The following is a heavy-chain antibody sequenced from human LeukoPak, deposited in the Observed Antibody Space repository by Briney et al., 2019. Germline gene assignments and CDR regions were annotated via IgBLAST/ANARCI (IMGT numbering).Heavy chain of an antibody. CDR3: GGHRDSSGWSPFDY. Sequence: GESLKISCKGSGYSFTSYWIGWVRQMPGKGLEWMGIIYPGDSDTRYSPSFQGQVTISADKSISTAYLQWSSLKASDTAIYYCGGHRDSSGWSPFDYRGQGTLVTVSS. CDR1: GYSFTSYW. V-gene: IGHV5-51*01. CDR2: IYPGDSDT. J-gene: IGHJ4*02. D-gene: IGHD6-19*01.